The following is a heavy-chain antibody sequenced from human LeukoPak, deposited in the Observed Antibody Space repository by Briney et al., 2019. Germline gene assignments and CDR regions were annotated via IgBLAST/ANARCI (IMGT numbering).Heavy chain of an antibody. Sequence: GGPLRLPCAASGFTFSCYAMSGVRQAPGKGLEWVSAVSGNGGSTYYADSVKGRITISRDNSKNPLYLQMNSLRAEDTAVYYCATASPTDAGIVVVPAAKYYFDYWGQGTLVTVSS. J-gene: IGHJ4*02. CDR3: ATASPTDAGIVVVPAAKYYFDY. D-gene: IGHD2-2*01. V-gene: IGHV3-23*01. CDR1: GFTFSCYA. CDR2: VSGNGGST.